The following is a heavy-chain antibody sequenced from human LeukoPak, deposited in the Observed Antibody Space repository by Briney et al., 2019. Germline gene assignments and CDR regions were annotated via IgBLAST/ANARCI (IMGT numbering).Heavy chain of an antibody. V-gene: IGHV4-59*01. D-gene: IGHD3-3*01. CDR1: GGSISSYY. Sequence: ETLSLTCTVSGGSISSYYWSWIRQPPGKGLEWIGYIYYSGSTKYKPSLKSRVTISVDTSKNQFSLKLSSVTAADTAVYYCARGRFLDAFDIWGQGTMVTVSS. CDR3: ARGRFLDAFDI. J-gene: IGHJ3*02. CDR2: IYYSGST.